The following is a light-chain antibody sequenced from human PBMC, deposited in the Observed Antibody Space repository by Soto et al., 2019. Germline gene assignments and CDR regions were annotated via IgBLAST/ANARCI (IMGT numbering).Light chain of an antibody. V-gene: IGLV3-1*01. J-gene: IGLJ3*02. CDR1: KLGDKY. CDR2: QDT. Sequence: SYELTQPPSVSVSPGQTATITCSGDKLGDKYACWYQQKPGQSPVVVIYQDTKRPSGIPERFSGSNSENTATLTISGTQAMDEADYYCQAWDSSTAVFGGGTKLTVL. CDR3: QAWDSSTAV.